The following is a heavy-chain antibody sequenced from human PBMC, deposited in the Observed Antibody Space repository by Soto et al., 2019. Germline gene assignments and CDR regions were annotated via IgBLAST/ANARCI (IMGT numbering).Heavy chain of an antibody. CDR1: GGSISSYY. V-gene: IGHV4-59*01. D-gene: IGHD3-10*01. CDR3: ERDSTMVRGPYIRPRYNWFAP. CDR2: IYYSGST. J-gene: IGHJ5*02. Sequence: PSETLSLTCTVSGGSISSYYWSWIRQPPGKGLEWIGYIYYSGSTNYNPSLKSRVTISVDTSKNQFSLKLSSVTAEDTAVYYCERDSTMVRGPYIRPRYNWFAPWGQGTLVTVSS.